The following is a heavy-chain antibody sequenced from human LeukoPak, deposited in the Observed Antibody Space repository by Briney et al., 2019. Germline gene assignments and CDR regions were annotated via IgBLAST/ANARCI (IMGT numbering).Heavy chain of an antibody. J-gene: IGHJ6*02. Sequence: GGSLILSCSASGFTFSIYPMHWVRPAPGKGLEYVSTIFTNGDTTSYAASVKGRFATSRDDSKNTLYLQMSSLRPEDTAVYYCVKSPSDGLDVWGQGATVTVSS. CDR3: VKSPSDGLDV. CDR1: GFTFSIYP. V-gene: IGHV3-64D*09. CDR2: IFTNGDTT.